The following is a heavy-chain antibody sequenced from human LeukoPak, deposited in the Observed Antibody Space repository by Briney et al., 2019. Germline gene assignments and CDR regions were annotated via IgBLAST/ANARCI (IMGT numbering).Heavy chain of an antibody. CDR1: GFTFSSYS. Sequence: GGSLRLSCAASGFTFSSYSMNWVRQAPGKGLEWVSYISSSSSTIYYADSVKGRFTISRDNAKNSLYLQMNSLRAEDTAVYYCAREGGIAAAGYDYWGQGTLVTVSS. CDR3: AREGGIAAAGYDY. D-gene: IGHD6-13*01. CDR2: ISSSSSTI. J-gene: IGHJ4*02. V-gene: IGHV3-48*01.